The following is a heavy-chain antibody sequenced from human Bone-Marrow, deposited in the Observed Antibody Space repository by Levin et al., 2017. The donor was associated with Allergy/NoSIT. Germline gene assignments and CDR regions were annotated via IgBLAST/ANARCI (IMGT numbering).Heavy chain of an antibody. D-gene: IGHD3-10*01. Sequence: SQTLSLTCAVYGGSFSGSYWSWIRQPPGKGLEWIGEINHSGSTNYNPSLKSRVTISVDTSKNQFSLKLSSVTAADTAVYYCARRAGSLWFGELLFDYWGQGTLVTVSS. V-gene: IGHV4-34*01. CDR1: GGSFSGSY. CDR2: INHSGST. CDR3: ARRAGSLWFGELLFDY. J-gene: IGHJ4*02.